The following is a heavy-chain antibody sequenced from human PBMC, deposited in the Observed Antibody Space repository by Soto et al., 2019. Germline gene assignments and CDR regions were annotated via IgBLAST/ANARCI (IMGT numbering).Heavy chain of an antibody. J-gene: IGHJ4*02. CDR3: AALIVRTGQFDN. CDR1: GFSFTSTA. CDR2: IVVGSGNT. D-gene: IGHD1-26*01. V-gene: IGHV1-58*01. Sequence: ASVKVSRNASGFSFTSTAVKWVRQSRGQRLEWIGWIVVGSGNTNYAQKFQERVTITRDMSTSTAYMELSSLRSEDTAVYYCAALIVRTGQFDNWGRGTLVTVSS.